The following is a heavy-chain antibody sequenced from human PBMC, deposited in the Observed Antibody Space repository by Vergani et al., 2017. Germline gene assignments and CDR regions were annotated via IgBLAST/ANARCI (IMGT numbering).Heavy chain of an antibody. Sequence: QVQLVQSGAEVKKPGASVKVSCKASGYTFTSYYMHWVRQAPGQGLEWMGIINPSGGSTSYAQKFQGRVTMTTDTSTSTAYMELRSLRSDDTAVYYCARVMAAEYYFDYWGQGTLVTVSS. CDR2: INPSGGST. D-gene: IGHD5-24*01. V-gene: IGHV1-46*01. CDR3: ARVMAAEYYFDY. CDR1: GYTFTSYY. J-gene: IGHJ4*02.